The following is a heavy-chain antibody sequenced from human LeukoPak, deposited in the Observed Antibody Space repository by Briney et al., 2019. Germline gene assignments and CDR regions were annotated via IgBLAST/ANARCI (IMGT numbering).Heavy chain of an antibody. CDR1: GYSFTTYW. CDR3: ARSPSWGVVVPAAMEADY. Sequence: GESLKISCKGSGYSFTTYWIGWVRQMRGKGLEWMGIIYPGDSDTRYSPSFQGQVTISADKSISTAYLQWSSLKASDTAMYYCARSPSWGVVVPAAMEADYWGQGTLVTVSS. V-gene: IGHV5-51*01. D-gene: IGHD2-2*01. CDR2: IYPGDSDT. J-gene: IGHJ4*02.